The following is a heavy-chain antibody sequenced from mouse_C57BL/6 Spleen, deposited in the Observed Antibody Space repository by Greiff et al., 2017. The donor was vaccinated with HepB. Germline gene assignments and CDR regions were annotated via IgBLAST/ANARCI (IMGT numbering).Heavy chain of an antibody. CDR2: IFPGSGST. CDR3: ARSGGNYPFAY. Sequence: QVQLQQSGPELVRPGASVKISCKAPGYTFTSHLMQWVRQRPGQGLEWIGEIFPGSGSTYYNEKFKGKATLTVDTSSSTAYMQLSSLTSEDSAVYFCARSGGNYPFAYWGQGTLVTVSA. CDR1: GYTFTSHL. J-gene: IGHJ3*01. D-gene: IGHD2-1*01. V-gene: IGHV1-56*01.